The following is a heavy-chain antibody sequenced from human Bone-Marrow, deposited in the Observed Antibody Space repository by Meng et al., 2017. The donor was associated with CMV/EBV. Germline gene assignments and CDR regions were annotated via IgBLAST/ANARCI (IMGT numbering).Heavy chain of an antibody. J-gene: IGHJ4*02. V-gene: IGHV3-21*01. D-gene: IGHD6-19*01. Sequence: GESLKISCAASGFIFSSYSMNWVRQAPGKGLEWVSSISSSGSYIYYADSVKGRFTISRDNAKNSLSLQMNSLRAEDTAVYYCARAGSSGWYGIGGLDFDYWGQGTLVTVSS. CDR1: GFIFSSYS. CDR3: ARAGSSGWYGIGGLDFDY. CDR2: ISSSGSYI.